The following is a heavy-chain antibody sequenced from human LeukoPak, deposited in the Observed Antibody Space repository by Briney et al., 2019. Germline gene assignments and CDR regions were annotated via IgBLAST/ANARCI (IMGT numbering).Heavy chain of an antibody. V-gene: IGHV3-23*01. CDR1: GFTFSSFA. J-gene: IGHJ6*02. CDR2: ISGSGGNT. Sequence: GGSLSLSCTASGFTFSSFAMTWGRQPPGKGLGWDSGISGSGGNTSYANSVRGRFTISRDSSKSTLYLQMNSLRAEYTAIYYCAKVESVMRSSRRGMDVWGQGTTVTVSS. D-gene: IGHD3-16*01. CDR3: AKVESVMRSSRRGMDV.